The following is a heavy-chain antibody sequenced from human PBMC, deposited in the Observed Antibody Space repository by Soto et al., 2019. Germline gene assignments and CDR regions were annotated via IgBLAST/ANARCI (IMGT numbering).Heavy chain of an antibody. D-gene: IGHD3-22*01. CDR2: ISAYNGNT. CDR1: GYTFTSYG. J-gene: IGHJ3*02. CDR3: ARDLGGITNYDSSGYYYVEAFDI. V-gene: IGHV1-18*01. Sequence: ASVKVSCKASGYTFTSYGISWVRQAPGQGLEWMGWISAYNGNTNYAQKLQGRVTMTTDTSTSTAYMEPRSLRSDDTAVYYCARDLGGITNYDSSGYYYVEAFDIWGQGTMVTVSS.